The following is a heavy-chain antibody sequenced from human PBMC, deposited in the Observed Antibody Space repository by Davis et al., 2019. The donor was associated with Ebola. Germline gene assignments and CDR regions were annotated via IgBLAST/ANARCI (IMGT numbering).Heavy chain of an antibody. Sequence: ASVKVSCKASGYTFSSYGISWVRQAPGQGLEWVGWISAYDDKTRYAQKMQGRVSMNIDTSTTTAYMEMRDLRSDDTAVYYCARDMNHYGFWDCGHWGQGTLVTVSS. CDR1: GYTFSSYG. V-gene: IGHV1-18*01. J-gene: IGHJ4*02. CDR2: ISAYDDKT. D-gene: IGHD3/OR15-3a*01. CDR3: ARDMNHYGFWDCGH.